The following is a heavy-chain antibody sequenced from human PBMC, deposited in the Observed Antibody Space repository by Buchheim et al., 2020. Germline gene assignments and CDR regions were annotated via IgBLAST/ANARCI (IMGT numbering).Heavy chain of an antibody. V-gene: IGHV3-30*04. CDR3: ARDLEDIVVVPAATPPLGYGMDV. CDR1: GFTFSSYA. J-gene: IGHJ6*02. Sequence: QVQLVESGGGVVQPGRSLRLSCAASGFTFSSYAMHWVRQAPGKGLEWVAVISYDGSNKYYADSVKGRFNISRDNSKNTLYLQMNSLRAEDTAVYYCARDLEDIVVVPAATPPLGYGMDVWGQGTT. CDR2: ISYDGSNK. D-gene: IGHD2-2*01.